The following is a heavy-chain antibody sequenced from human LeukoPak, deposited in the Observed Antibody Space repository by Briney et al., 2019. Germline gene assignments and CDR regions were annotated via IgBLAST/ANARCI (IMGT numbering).Heavy chain of an antibody. Sequence: PGGSLRLSCAASGFTFSNYGMHWVRQAPGKGLEWMTIIWYDGSNKYYADSVKGRFTISRDNSKNTLYLQMNSLRAEDTAVYYCAGDGGATGDLDYWGQGTLGTVSS. CDR1: GFTFSNYG. CDR2: IWYDGSNK. V-gene: IGHV3-33*01. D-gene: IGHD4-17*01. CDR3: AGDGGATGDLDY. J-gene: IGHJ4*02.